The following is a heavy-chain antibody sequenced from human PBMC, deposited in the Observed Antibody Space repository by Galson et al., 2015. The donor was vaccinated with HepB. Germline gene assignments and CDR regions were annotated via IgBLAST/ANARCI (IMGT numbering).Heavy chain of an antibody. V-gene: IGHV4-4*07. Sequence: ETLSLTCTVSGGSFNVYYWSWVRQSAEKGPEWIGRIHSNGATNYSPSLKGRVTMSVDTSKSQFSLKLRSVTASDTAIYYCARHAYRSSSDFYYHGMDVWGQGTTVTVSS. CDR3: ARHAYRSSSDFYYHGMDV. CDR2: IHSNGAT. J-gene: IGHJ6*02. D-gene: IGHD3-10*01. CDR1: GGSFNVYY.